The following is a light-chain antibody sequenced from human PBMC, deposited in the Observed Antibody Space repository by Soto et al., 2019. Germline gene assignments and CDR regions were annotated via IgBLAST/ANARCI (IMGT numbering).Light chain of an antibody. V-gene: IGKV3-20*01. Sequence: EIVLTQSPGTLSLSPGERATLSCRASQSVSSSYLAWYQQKPGQAPRLLIYDTSSRATGIPHRFSGSGSGTDFTCAISRLEHEDFAVYYCQQGGSSPSFGQGTKVEVK. CDR1: QSVSSSY. J-gene: IGKJ1*01. CDR2: DTS. CDR3: QQGGSSPS.